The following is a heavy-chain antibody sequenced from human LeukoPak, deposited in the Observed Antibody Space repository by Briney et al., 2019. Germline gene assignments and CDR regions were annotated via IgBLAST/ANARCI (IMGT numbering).Heavy chain of an antibody. V-gene: IGHV4-4*02. J-gene: IGHJ5*02. Sequence: SETLSLTCAVSGASISSNNWWWSWVRQPPGKGLEWIGEIYHSGSTNYSPSLKSRVTMSVDRSKNQFSLKLSSVTAADTAVYYCARSRMVRGVTGWFDPWGQGTLVTVSS. CDR1: GASISSNNW. CDR3: ARSRMVRGVTGWFDP. CDR2: IYHSGST. D-gene: IGHD3-10*01.